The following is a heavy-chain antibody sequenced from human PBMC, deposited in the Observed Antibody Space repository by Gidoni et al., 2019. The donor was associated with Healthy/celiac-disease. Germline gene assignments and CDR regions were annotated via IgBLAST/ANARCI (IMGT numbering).Heavy chain of an antibody. J-gene: IGHJ4*02. CDR1: GFTFSRDA. CDR2: ISGSGGST. CDR3: AKDGVEMATIYDY. V-gene: IGHV3-23*01. Sequence: EVQLLESGGGLVQPGGSLRLSCAASGFTFSRDAMSWVRPAPGEGLEWVSAISGSGGSTYYADSVKGRFTISRDNSKNTLYLQMNSLRAEDTAVYYCAKDGVEMATIYDYWGQGTLVTVSS. D-gene: IGHD5-12*01.